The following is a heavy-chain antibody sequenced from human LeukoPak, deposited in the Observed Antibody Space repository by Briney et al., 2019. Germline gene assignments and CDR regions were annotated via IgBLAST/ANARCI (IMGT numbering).Heavy chain of an antibody. CDR3: AYYGSGSYRAPFDP. V-gene: IGHV5-10-1*01. Sequence: GESLQISCKGSGYSFTSYWISGGRQVPGKGREWMGRIDPSDSYTNYSPSFQGHVTISADKSISTAYLQWSSLKASDTAMYYCAYYGSGSYRAPFDPWGQGTLVTVSS. CDR2: IDPSDSYT. J-gene: IGHJ5*02. CDR1: GYSFTSYW. D-gene: IGHD3-10*01.